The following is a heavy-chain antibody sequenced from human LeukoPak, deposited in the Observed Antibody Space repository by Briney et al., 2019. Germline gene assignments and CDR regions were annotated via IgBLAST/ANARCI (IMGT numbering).Heavy chain of an antibody. V-gene: IGHV4-34*01. D-gene: IGHD2-15*01. CDR3: ASHGNKLVAPTMNWFDP. CDR2: INHSGST. J-gene: IGHJ5*02. Sequence: PSETLSLTCAVYGGSFSGYYRSWIRQPPGKGLEWIGEINHSGSTNYNPSLKSRVTISVDTSKNQFSLKLSSVTAADTAVYYCASHGNKLVAPTMNWFDPWGQGTLVTVSS. CDR1: GGSFSGYY.